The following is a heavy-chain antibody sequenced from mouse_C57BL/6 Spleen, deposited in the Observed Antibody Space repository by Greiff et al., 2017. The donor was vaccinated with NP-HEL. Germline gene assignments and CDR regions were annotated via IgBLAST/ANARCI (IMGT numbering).Heavy chain of an antibody. CDR1: GFTFSDYG. Sequence: EVQLVESGGGLVKPGGSLKLSCAASGFTFSDYGMHWVRQAPEKGLEWVAYISSGSSTIYYAATVKGRFTISRDNAKNTLFLQMTSLRSEDTAMYYCARGNYGSSLYWYFDVWGTGTTVTVAS. CDR2: ISSGSSTI. D-gene: IGHD1-1*01. J-gene: IGHJ1*03. V-gene: IGHV5-17*01. CDR3: ARGNYGSSLYWYFDV.